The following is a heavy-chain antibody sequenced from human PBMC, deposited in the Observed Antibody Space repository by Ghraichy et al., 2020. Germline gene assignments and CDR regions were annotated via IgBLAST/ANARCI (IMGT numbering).Heavy chain of an antibody. V-gene: IGHV4-34*01. D-gene: IGHD3-22*01. CDR2: INHSGST. J-gene: IGHJ4*02. CDR3: AREVDYYDSSGYYYDKVGLDY. CDR1: GGSFSGYY. Sequence: LSLTCAVYGGSFSGYYWSWIRQPPGKGLEWIGEINHSGSTNYNPSLKSRVTISVDTSKNQFSLKLSSVTAADTAVYYCAREVDYYDSSGYYYDKVGLDYWGQGTLVTVSS.